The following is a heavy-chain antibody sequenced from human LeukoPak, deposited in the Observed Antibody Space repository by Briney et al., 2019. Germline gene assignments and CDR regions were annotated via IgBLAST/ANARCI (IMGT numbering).Heavy chain of an antibody. J-gene: IGHJ6*02. CDR2: MIPNSGNT. CDR3: ARDIRGQTYGMDV. CDR1: GYTFTNYG. V-gene: IGHV1-8*02. Sequence: GASVKVSCKASGYTFTNYGVSWVRQAPGQGLEWMGWMIPNSGNTGYAQKFQGRVTMTRNTSISTAYMELSSLTSEDTAVYYCARDIRGQTYGMDVWGQGTTVTVSS.